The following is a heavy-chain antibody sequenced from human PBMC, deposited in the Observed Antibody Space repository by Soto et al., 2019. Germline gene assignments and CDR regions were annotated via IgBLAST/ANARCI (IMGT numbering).Heavy chain of an antibody. Sequence: SVKVSCKASGGTFSSNPLSWVRQAPGQGLEWMGGIIPIFGTTKYAQKFQGRVTIIADESTTTAYMELSSLRSEDTAVYYCAMIDYSSGSDYWGQGTLVTVSS. V-gene: IGHV1-69*13. CDR3: AMIDYSSGSDY. J-gene: IGHJ4*02. CDR1: GGTFSSNP. D-gene: IGHD6-19*01. CDR2: IIPIFGTT.